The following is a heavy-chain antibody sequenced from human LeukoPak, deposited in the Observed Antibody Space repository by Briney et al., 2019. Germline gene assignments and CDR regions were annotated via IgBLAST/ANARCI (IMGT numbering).Heavy chain of an antibody. J-gene: IGHJ4*02. CDR3: ARVKVGDYGGKEVFDY. CDR2: IIPIFGTA. CDR1: GYTFTSYY. D-gene: IGHD4-23*01. V-gene: IGHV1-69*13. Sequence: SVKVSCKASGYTFTSYYMHWVRQAPGQGLGWMGGIIPIFGTANYAQKFQGRVTITADESTSTAYMELSSLRSEDTAVYYCARVKVGDYGGKEVFDYWGQGTLVTVSS.